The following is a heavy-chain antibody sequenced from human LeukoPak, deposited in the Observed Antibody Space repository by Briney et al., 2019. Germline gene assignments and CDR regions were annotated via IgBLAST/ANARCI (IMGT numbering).Heavy chain of an antibody. CDR3: ARSYSSSFPLYYYYYHVDV. CDR1: GYTFTSYG. D-gene: IGHD6-6*01. CDR2: ISAYNGNT. Sequence: ASVKVSCKASGYTFTSYGISWVRQAPGQGLEWMGWISAYNGNTNYAQKLQGRVTMSTDTSTSTGYMELSSLRSEDTAVYYCARSYSSSFPLYYYYYHVDVWGKGTTVTVSS. J-gene: IGHJ6*03. V-gene: IGHV1-18*01.